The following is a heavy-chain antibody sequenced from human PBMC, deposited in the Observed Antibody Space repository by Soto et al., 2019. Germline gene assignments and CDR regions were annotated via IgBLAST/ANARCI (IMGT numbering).Heavy chain of an antibody. V-gene: IGHV4-61*08. J-gene: IGHJ4*02. CDR1: GGSVSSGGSF. D-gene: IGHD3-16*02. CDR3: ARRVLEGGID. CDR2: IYYRGST. Sequence: QAQLQESGPGLVKPSETLSLTCTVSGGSVSSGGSFWSWIRQPPGKKGLEWIGYIYYRGSTNYNPSLKSRATTSVDSSKNQFSRKLSSVTATDTAVYYCARRVLEGGIDWGQGILVTVSS.